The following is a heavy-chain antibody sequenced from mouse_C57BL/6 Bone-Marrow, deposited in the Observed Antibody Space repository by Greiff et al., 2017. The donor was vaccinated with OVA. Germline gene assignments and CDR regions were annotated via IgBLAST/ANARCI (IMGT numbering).Heavy chain of an antibody. CDR3: ARSPYYGSSLYYFDY. CDR1: GFTFTDYY. CDR2: IRNKANGYTT. J-gene: IGHJ2*01. D-gene: IGHD1-1*01. V-gene: IGHV7-3*01. Sequence: EVHLVESGGGLVQPGGSLSLSCAASGFTFTDYYMSWVRQPPGKALEWLGFIRNKANGYTTEYSASVKGRFTISRDNSQSILYLQMNALRAEDSATYYCARSPYYGSSLYYFDYWGQGTTLTVSS.